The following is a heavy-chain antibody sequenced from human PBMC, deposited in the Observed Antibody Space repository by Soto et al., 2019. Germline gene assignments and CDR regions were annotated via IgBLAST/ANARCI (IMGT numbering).Heavy chain of an antibody. Sequence: GGSLSLSYAASGVTFSSYAMSWVRQAPGKGLEWVSAISGSGGSTYYADSVKGRFTISRGNSKNTLYLQMNSLRAEDTAVYYCARDSWLDAFDIWGQGTMVTVSS. D-gene: IGHD6-19*01. V-gene: IGHV3-23*01. J-gene: IGHJ3*02. CDR3: ARDSWLDAFDI. CDR1: GVTFSSYA. CDR2: ISGSGGST.